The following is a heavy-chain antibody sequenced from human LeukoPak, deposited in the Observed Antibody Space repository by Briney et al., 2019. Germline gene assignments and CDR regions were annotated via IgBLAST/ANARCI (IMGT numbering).Heavy chain of an antibody. CDR1: GFTVSSNY. D-gene: IGHD3-10*01. J-gene: IGHJ6*02. Sequence: GGSLRLSCAASGFTVSSNYMSWVRQAPGKGLEWVSDIYSGGSTYYADSVKGRFTISRDNSKNTLYLQMNSLRAEDTAVYYCARDAFFGELLYYYGMDVWGQGTTVTVSS. V-gene: IGHV3-66*01. CDR2: IYSGGST. CDR3: ARDAFFGELLYYYGMDV.